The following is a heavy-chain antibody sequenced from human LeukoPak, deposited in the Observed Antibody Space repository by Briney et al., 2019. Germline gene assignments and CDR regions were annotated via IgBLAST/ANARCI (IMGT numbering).Heavy chain of an antibody. CDR1: GGTFSSYA. D-gene: IGHD2-2*01. CDR2: IIPIFGTA. CDR3: ARGVWHCSSTSCPSLDY. Sequence: SVKVSCKASGGTFSSYAISWVRQAPGQGLEWMGGIIPIFGTANYAQKFQGRVTITADESTSTAYMELSSLRSEDTAVYYCARGVWHCSSTSCPSLDYWGQGTLVTVSS. J-gene: IGHJ4*02. V-gene: IGHV1-69*13.